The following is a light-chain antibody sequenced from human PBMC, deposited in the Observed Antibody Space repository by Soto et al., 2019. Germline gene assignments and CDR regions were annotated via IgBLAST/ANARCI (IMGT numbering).Light chain of an antibody. CDR2: YDD. Sequence: QSVLTQPPSVSEAPRQRVTISCPESASKIGSNAVNWYQQLPGQAPKLLLYYDDLLPSGVSDRFSGSKSGTSASLAISGLQSEDEADYYCAAWDASLNAFVFGTGTKLTVL. CDR3: AAWDASLNAFV. CDR1: ASKIGSNA. J-gene: IGLJ1*01. V-gene: IGLV1-36*01.